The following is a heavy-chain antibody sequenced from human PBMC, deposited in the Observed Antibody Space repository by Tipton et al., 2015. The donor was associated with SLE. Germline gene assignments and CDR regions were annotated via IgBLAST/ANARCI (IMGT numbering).Heavy chain of an antibody. V-gene: IGHV1-69*06. J-gene: IGHJ4*02. CDR2: IIPIFGTA. CDR1: GGTFSSYA. CDR3: ARDHDYYGSGSYYNVPFDY. Sequence: QLVQSGAEVKKPGSSVKVSCKASGGTFSSYAISWVRQAPGQGLEWMGGIIPIFGTANYAQKFQGRVTITADKSTSTAYMELSSLRSEDTAVYYCARDHDYYGSGSYYNVPFDYWGQGTLVTVSS. D-gene: IGHD3-10*01.